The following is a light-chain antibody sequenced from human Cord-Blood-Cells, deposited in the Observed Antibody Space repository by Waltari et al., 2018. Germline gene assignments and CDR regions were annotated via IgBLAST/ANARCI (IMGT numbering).Light chain of an antibody. CDR2: EGS. J-gene: IGLJ2*01. CDR1: SRDVGRYNL. Sequence: QSALTQPASVSGSPGQSTTISCTGTSRDVGRYNLASSYHQHPGKAPKLMIYEGSKRPSGVSNRFSGSKSGNTASLTISGLQAEDEADYYCCSYAGSSTYVVFGGGTKLTVL. CDR3: CSYAGSSTYVV. V-gene: IGLV2-23*01.